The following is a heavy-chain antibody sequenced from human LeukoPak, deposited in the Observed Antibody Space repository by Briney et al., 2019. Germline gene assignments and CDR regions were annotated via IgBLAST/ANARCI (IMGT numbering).Heavy chain of an antibody. CDR3: ARHGGWLVPPYAFDI. V-gene: IGHV4-59*08. CDR1: GGSLTNYY. D-gene: IGHD3-22*01. Sequence: SETLSLTCTVSGGSLTNYYWSWIRQAPGKALEWIGYISYNGGTNYNPSLNSRITVLVDTSRNQFSLKLSSVTAADTAVYYCARHGGWLVPPYAFDIWGQGTMVSVSS. J-gene: IGHJ3*02. CDR2: ISYNGGT.